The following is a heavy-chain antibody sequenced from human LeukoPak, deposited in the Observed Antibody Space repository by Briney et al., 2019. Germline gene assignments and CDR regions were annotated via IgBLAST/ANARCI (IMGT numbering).Heavy chain of an antibody. J-gene: IGHJ6*04. Sequence: PGRSPRLSCAASGFTFSRYGMYWVRQAPGKGLEWVSYISSSGSTIYYADSVKGRFTISRDNAKNSLYLQMNSLRAEDTAVYYCAELGITMIGGVWGKGTTVTISS. D-gene: IGHD3-10*02. V-gene: IGHV3-48*03. CDR2: ISSSGSTI. CDR3: AELGITMIGGV. CDR1: GFTFSRYG.